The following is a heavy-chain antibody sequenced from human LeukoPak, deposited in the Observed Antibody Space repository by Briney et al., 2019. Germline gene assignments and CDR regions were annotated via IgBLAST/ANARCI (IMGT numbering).Heavy chain of an antibody. CDR2: ICGSGGST. Sequence: PGGSLRLSCAASGFTLSSYTISWVRQAPGRGVEWGSAICGSGGSTYYADSVKGGFTISRDNSKNTLYLQMNSLRAEDTAVYYCAKVLKDYYDSSGYWPGPTFDYWGQGTLVTVSS. J-gene: IGHJ4*02. V-gene: IGHV3-23*01. CDR1: GFTLSSYT. D-gene: IGHD3-22*01. CDR3: AKVLKDYYDSSGYWPGPTFDY.